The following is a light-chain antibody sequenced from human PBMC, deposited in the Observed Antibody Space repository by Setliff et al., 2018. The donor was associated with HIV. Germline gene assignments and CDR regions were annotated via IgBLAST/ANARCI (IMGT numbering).Light chain of an antibody. Sequence: QSVLTQPASVSGSPGQSITISCSGNRSDVGAYNYVPWYKQYPGKAPKLVIYEVNNRPSGVSNRFTGSKSGNTASLTISGLQAEDEADDFCSSYRGGSTLFVLGPGTKVTV. CDR1: RSDVGAYNY. V-gene: IGLV2-14*03. CDR2: EVN. CDR3: SSYRGGSTLFV. J-gene: IGLJ1*01.